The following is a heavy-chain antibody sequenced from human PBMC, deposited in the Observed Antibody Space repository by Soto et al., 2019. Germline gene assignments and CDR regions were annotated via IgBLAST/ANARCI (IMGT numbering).Heavy chain of an antibody. CDR3: VRGASSWNGIDS. J-gene: IGHJ4*02. CDR1: GFTFSNYW. V-gene: IGHV3-74*01. D-gene: IGHD6-13*01. CDR2: INIDGSNR. Sequence: EVQLVESGGGLVQPGGSLRLSCAASGFTFSNYWMHWVLQGPGKGLVWVERINIDGSNRDYADYVKGRFTISRDDAKNTLYLQMNSLSVEDTALYYCVRGASSWNGIDSWGQGTLVTVAS.